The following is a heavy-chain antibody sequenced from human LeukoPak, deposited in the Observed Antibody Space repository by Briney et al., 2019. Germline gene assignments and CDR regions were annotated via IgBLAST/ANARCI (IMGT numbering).Heavy chain of an antibody. V-gene: IGHV3-74*01. CDR3: TKDRVWNSFDS. Sequence: SGGSLRLSCAASGFTFSSYWMNWVRQAPGKGLVWVSRINTDGSSTTYADSVKGRFTISRDNAKNTLYLQMNSLKNEDTAVYYCTKDRVWNSFDSWGQGTLVTVSS. CDR2: INTDGSST. J-gene: IGHJ4*02. CDR1: GFTFSSYW. D-gene: IGHD1-1*01.